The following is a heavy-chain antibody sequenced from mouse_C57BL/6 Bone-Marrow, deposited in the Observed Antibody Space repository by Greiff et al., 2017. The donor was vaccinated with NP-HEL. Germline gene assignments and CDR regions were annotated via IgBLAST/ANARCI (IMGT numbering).Heavy chain of an antibody. V-gene: IGHV1-74*01. J-gene: IGHJ3*01. CDR1: GYTFTSYW. CDR2: IHPSDSDT. D-gene: IGHD2-2*01. Sequence: QVQLQQPGAELVKPGASVKVSCKASGYTFTSYWMHWVKQRPGQGLEWIGRIHPSDSDTNYNQKFKGKATLTVDKSSSTAYMQLSSLTSEDSAVYYCAISYGYDGVAYWGQGTLVTVSA. CDR3: AISYGYDGVAY.